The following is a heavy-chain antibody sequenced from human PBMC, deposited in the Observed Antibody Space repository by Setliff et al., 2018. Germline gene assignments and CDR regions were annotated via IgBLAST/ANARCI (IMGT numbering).Heavy chain of an antibody. J-gene: IGHJ6*02. Sequence: PGGSLRLSCTASGFTFSNAWMSWVRQAPGKGLEWVGRIKRTTDSGTTDHAAPVKGRFTVSRDDSISTLYLQMNSLKTEDTAVYYCTTSPISSGWHSNFDYNMDVWGQGTTVTVSS. D-gene: IGHD6-19*01. CDR3: TTSPISSGWHSNFDYNMDV. CDR1: GFTFSNAW. V-gene: IGHV3-15*01. CDR2: IKRTTDSGTT.